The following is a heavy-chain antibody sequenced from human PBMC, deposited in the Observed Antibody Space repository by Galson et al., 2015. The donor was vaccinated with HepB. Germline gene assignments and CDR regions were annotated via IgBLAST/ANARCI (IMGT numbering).Heavy chain of an antibody. Sequence: SLRLSCAASGFTFSNAWMSWVRQAPGKGLEWVGRIKSKTDGGTTDYAAPVKGRFTISRDDSKNTLYLQMNSLKTEDTAVYYCTTGGYSWEPDAFDIWGQGTMVTVSS. CDR1: GFTFSNAW. CDR3: TTGGYSWEPDAFDI. J-gene: IGHJ3*02. V-gene: IGHV3-15*01. D-gene: IGHD1-26*01. CDR2: IKSKTDGGTT.